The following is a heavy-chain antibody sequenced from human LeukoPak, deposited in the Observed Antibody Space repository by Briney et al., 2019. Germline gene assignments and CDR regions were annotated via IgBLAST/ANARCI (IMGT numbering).Heavy chain of an antibody. Sequence: PGGSLRLSCAAPGFTFSSFATSWVRQAPGKGLEWVSGISASGGSTYYADSVKGRFTISRDNSKNTLYLQMNSLRAEDTAVYYCAKGFYDNSATGVFDIWGQGRMVSASS. CDR2: ISASGGST. CDR1: GFTFSSFA. D-gene: IGHD3-22*01. V-gene: IGHV3-23*01. J-gene: IGHJ3*02. CDR3: AKGFYDNSATGVFDI.